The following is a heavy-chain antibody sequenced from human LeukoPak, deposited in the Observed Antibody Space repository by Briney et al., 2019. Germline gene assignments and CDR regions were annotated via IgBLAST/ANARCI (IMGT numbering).Heavy chain of an antibody. CDR3: AKVRVGTAHFDY. V-gene: IGHV3-30*18. D-gene: IGHD2-15*01. CDR1: GFTFSNYG. CDR2: ISHDGSNN. J-gene: IGHJ4*02. Sequence: PGRSLRLSCAASGFTFSNYGMHWVRQAPGKGLEWVVVISHDGSNNNYADSVKGRFTISRVNSKNTLYLQMNSLRPEDTAVYYCAKVRVGTAHFDYWGQGTLVTVSS.